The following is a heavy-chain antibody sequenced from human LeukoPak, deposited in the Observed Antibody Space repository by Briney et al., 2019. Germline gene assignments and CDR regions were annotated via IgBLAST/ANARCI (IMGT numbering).Heavy chain of an antibody. D-gene: IGHD3-22*01. Sequence: SETLSLTCTVSGGSISSYYWSWIRQPPGKGLEWIGYIYYSGSTNYNPSLKSRVTISVDTSKNQFSLKLSSVTAADTAVYYCVGGYYYDAFDIWGQGTMDTVSS. V-gene: IGHV4-59*08. CDR3: VGGYYYDAFDI. J-gene: IGHJ3*02. CDR1: GGSISSYY. CDR2: IYYSGST.